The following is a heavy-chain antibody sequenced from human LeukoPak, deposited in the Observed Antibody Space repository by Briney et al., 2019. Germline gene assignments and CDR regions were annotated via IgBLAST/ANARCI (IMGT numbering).Heavy chain of an antibody. CDR2: ISTYNGDT. CDR1: GYTLTDYY. CDR3: ARSYTIEVFAVGVLGY. J-gene: IGHJ4*02. Sequence: GASVKVSCKASGYTLTDYYVTWVRQAPGQGLEWMGWISTYNGDTNYAQKSQGRVTMTTDTSTGTAYMELRSLRSDDTAVYYCARSYTIEVFAVGVLGYWGQGTLVTVSS. V-gene: IGHV1-18*01. D-gene: IGHD3-16*01.